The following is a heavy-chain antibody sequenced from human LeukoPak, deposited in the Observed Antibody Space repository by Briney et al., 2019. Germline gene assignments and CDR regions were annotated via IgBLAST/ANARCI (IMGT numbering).Heavy chain of an antibody. CDR3: ARVRGYYYDSSGQFLGAFDI. CDR1: GFTVSSNY. D-gene: IGHD3-22*01. CDR2: ISNDGDT. Sequence: GGSLRLSCAASGFTVSSNYMSWVRQGPGKGLECVSVISNDGDTYYADSVKGRFTISRDNAKNSLYLQMNSLRAEDTALYYCARVRGYYYDSSGQFLGAFDIWGQGTMVTVSS. J-gene: IGHJ3*02. V-gene: IGHV3-53*01.